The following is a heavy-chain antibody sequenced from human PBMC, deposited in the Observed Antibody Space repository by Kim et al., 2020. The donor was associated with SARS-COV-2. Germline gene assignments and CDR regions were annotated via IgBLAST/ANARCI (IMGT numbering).Heavy chain of an antibody. CDR3: TRDRDNGWIPF. D-gene: IGHD6-19*01. Sequence: TFYADSVQGRFTVSRVNAKNMLYLQMNGLRAEDTAVYYCTRDRDNGWIPFWGQGILVTVSS. CDR2: T. V-gene: IGHV3-74*01. J-gene: IGHJ4*02.